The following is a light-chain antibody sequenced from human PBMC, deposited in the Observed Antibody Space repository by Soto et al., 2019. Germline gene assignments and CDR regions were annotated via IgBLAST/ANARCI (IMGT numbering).Light chain of an antibody. V-gene: IGKV1-17*01. CDR2: AAS. Sequence: DIQMTQSPSSLSASVGDRVTITCRASQGIRSGLGWYQQKPGKAPKRLIDAASSLQSGVPSRFSGSGSETEFTLTISSLQPEDFATYYCLQHNTYPLTFGGGTKVDIK. J-gene: IGKJ4*01. CDR1: QGIRSG. CDR3: LQHNTYPLT.